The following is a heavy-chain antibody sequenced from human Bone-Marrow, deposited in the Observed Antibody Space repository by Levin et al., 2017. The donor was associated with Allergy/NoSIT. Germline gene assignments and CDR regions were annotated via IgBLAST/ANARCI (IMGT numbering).Heavy chain of an antibody. J-gene: IGHJ3*01. D-gene: IGHD3-22*01. Sequence: PGGSLRLSCAASKFTFSDYTMHWVRQTPGKGLEWVAVISNDGSNKVTADSVKGRFTISRDNSKNTVFLQLNSLRAEDTALYYCAREMVYSDSTAYKEDAFDVWGPGTMVTVSS. CDR3: AREMVYSDSTAYKEDAFDV. CDR2: ISNDGSNK. V-gene: IGHV3-30*04. CDR1: KFTFSDYT.